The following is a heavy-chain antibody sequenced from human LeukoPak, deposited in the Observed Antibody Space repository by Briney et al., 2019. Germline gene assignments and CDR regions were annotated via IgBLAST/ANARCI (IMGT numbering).Heavy chain of an antibody. CDR3: ARETSLLLWIGEEHNWFDP. D-gene: IGHD3-10*01. CDR2: ISGSSSYI. CDR1: GFTFSSYS. V-gene: IGHV3-21*01. J-gene: IGHJ5*02. Sequence: GGSLRLSCAASGFTFSSYSMNWVRQAPGKGLEWVSSISGSSSYIYYADSVKGRFTISRDNAKNSLYLQMNSLRAEDTAVYYCARETSLLLWIGEEHNWFDPWGQGTLVTVSS.